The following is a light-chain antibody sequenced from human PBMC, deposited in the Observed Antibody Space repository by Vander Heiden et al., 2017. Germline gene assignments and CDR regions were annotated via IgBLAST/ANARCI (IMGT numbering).Light chain of an antibody. Sequence: QSVLPQPPSASATPGQRVTISCSGSGSNIGNNIVNWYQQLPGTAPKLLIYSNDERPSGVPDRFSGSKSGTSASLAISGLQSEDEALYYCTSWDDSLTGWLFGGGTMLTVL. V-gene: IGLV1-44*01. CDR1: GSNIGNNI. J-gene: IGLJ3*02. CDR3: TSWDDSLTGWL. CDR2: SND.